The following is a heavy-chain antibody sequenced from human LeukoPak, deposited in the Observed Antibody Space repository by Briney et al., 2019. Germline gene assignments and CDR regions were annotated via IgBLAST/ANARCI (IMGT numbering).Heavy chain of an antibody. CDR2: ISAYNGNT. J-gene: IGHJ4*02. V-gene: IGHV1-18*01. CDR3: ARAPIAAAGLPFDY. Sequence: ASVKVSCKASGYTFTSYGISWVRQAPGQGLEWMGWISAYNGNTNYAQKLQGRVTMTTDTSTSTAYVELRSLRSDDTAVYYCARAPIAAAGLPFDYWGQGTLVTVSS. D-gene: IGHD6-13*01. CDR1: GYTFTSYG.